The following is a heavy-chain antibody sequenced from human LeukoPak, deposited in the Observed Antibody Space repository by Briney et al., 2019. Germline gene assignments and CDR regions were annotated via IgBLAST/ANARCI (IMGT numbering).Heavy chain of an antibody. CDR3: AKGQGMWLVSNFDY. J-gene: IGHJ4*02. Sequence: GGSLRLSCAASGFTFSSYAMSWVRQAPGKGLEWVSAISGSGGSTYYADSVKGRFTISRDSSKNTLYLQMNSLRAEDTAVYYCAKGQGMWLVSNFDYWGQGTLVTVSS. D-gene: IGHD6-19*01. CDR1: GFTFSSYA. V-gene: IGHV3-23*01. CDR2: ISGSGGST.